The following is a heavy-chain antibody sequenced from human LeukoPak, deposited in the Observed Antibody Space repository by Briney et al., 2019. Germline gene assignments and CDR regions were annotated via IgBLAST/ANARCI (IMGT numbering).Heavy chain of an antibody. CDR2: ISSSSDYI. Sequence: GGSLRLSCAASGFTFSSYAMSWVRQAPGKGLEWVSYISSSSDYIYYADSVKGRFTISRDNAKNSLYLQMNSLRVEDTAVYYCARAVYYSNYLGYWGQGTLVTVSS. J-gene: IGHJ4*01. V-gene: IGHV3-21*01. D-gene: IGHD3-10*01. CDR1: GFTFSSYA. CDR3: ARAVYYSNYLGY.